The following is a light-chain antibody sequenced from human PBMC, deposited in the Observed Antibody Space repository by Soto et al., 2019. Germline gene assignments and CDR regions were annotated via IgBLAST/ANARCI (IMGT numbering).Light chain of an antibody. CDR1: NSNIGNNY. CDR2: DNK. CDR3: GAWDSSLSAFL. J-gene: IGLJ2*01. V-gene: IGLV1-51*01. Sequence: QSVLTQPPSVSAAPGQKVTISCSGSNSNIGNNYVSWYQQVPGSAPKLLIFDNKKRPSGIPDRFSGSKSGTSATLGITGLQTGDEADYYCGAWDSSLSAFLFGGGTKLTVL.